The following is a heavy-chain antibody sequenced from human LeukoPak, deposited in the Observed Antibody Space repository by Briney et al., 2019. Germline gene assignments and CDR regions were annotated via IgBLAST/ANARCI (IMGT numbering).Heavy chain of an antibody. CDR1: GDSISSGHW. Sequence: SGTLSLTCAVSGDSISSGHWWTWIRQPPEKGLEWIGEIYHSGSTNYNPSLKSRVTISVDNSKNQFSLNLSSVTAADTAVYYCARGGTGNFDPWGQGTLVTVSS. D-gene: IGHD3-16*01. CDR3: ARGGTGNFDP. J-gene: IGHJ5*02. V-gene: IGHV4-4*02. CDR2: IYHSGST.